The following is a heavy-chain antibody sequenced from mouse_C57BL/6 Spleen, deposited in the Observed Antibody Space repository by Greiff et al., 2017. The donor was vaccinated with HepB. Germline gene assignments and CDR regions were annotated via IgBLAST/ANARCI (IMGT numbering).Heavy chain of an antibody. CDR1: GYTFTDYY. D-gene: IGHD1-1*01. CDR3: ARVYGSSNDWYFDV. V-gene: IGHV1-26*01. Sequence: EVQLQQSGPELVKPGASVKISCKASGYTFTDYYMNWVKQSHGKSLEWIGDINPNNGGTSYNQKFKGKATLTVDKSSSTAYMELRSLTSEDSAVYYCARVYGSSNDWYFDVWGTGTTVTVSS. J-gene: IGHJ1*03. CDR2: INPNNGGT.